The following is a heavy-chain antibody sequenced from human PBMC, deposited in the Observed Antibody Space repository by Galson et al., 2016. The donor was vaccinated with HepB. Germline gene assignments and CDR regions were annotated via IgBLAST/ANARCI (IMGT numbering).Heavy chain of an antibody. V-gene: IGHV1-18*01. CDR3: ARESGDPRFF. CDR2: ISAYNGDT. J-gene: IGHJ4*02. CDR1: GYTFTNYG. D-gene: IGHD2-21*02. Sequence: SVKVSCKASGYTFTNYGISWVRQAPGQGLEWMGWISAYNGDTSYAQKLQGRVTITRDTSTTTVHMELSSLRSDDTAVYYCARESGDPRFFWGQGTLVTVSS.